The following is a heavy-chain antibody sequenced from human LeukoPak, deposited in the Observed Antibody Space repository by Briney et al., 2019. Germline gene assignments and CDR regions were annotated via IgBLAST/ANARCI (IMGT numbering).Heavy chain of an antibody. V-gene: IGHV4-4*07. CDR3: ARHESLLLWFGELSPFLDY. Sequence: SETLSLTCTVSGGSISSYYWSWLRQPAGKGLEWIGRIYTSGSTNYNPSLKSRVTMSVDTSKNQFSLKLSSVTAADTAVYYCARHESLLLWFGELSPFLDYWGQGTLVTVSS. CDR1: GGSISSYY. D-gene: IGHD3-10*01. J-gene: IGHJ4*02. CDR2: IYTSGST.